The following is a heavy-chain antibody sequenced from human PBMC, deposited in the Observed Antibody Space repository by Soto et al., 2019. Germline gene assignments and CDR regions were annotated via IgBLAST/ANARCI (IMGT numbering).Heavy chain of an antibody. CDR3: AEREGY. CDR1: GFTFSNYG. CDR2: ISYDGSNK. D-gene: IGHD1-26*01. V-gene: IGHV3-30*18. J-gene: IGHJ4*02. Sequence: QVQLVESGGGVVQPGRSLRLSCAASGFTFSNYGMHWVRQAPGKGLEWVAVISYDGSNKKYADSVKGRFTISRDNSKNPLFLQLNSLRAEDTAVYYCAEREGYWGQGTLVTVSS.